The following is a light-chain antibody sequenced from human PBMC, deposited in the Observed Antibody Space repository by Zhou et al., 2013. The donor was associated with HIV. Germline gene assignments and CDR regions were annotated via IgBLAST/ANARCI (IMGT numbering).Light chain of an antibody. J-gene: IGKJ3*01. V-gene: IGKV1-9*01. CDR2: AAS. CDR3: QQEFT. CDR1: QGISHY. Sequence: DIQLTQSPSFLSASVGDRVTITCRASQGISHYITWYQHKPGKAPNLLIYAASTLHSGVPSRFSGSRSGREFTLTISSLQPEDFATYYCQQEFTFGPRDQS.